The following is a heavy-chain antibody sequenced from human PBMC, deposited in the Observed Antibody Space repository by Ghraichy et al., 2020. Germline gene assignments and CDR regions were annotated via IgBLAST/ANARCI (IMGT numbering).Heavy chain of an antibody. J-gene: IGHJ4*02. Sequence: GGSLRLSCAASGFPFSDFWMSWVRQAPGKGLEWVANIKQDANERYYADSVKGRFIISRDNAKNSVYLQMNSLRVEDTAVYYCRLSTSDYWGQGVRVTVSS. CDR2: IKQDANER. D-gene: IGHD5-12*01. V-gene: IGHV3-7*01. CDR3: RLSTSDY. CDR1: GFPFSDFW.